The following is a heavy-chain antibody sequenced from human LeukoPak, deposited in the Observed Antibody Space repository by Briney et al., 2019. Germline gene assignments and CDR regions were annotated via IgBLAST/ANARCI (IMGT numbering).Heavy chain of an antibody. Sequence: GGSPRLSCAASGFTVSSNYMSWVRQAPGKGLEWVGRIKSKTDGGTTDYAAPVKGRFTISRDDSKTTLYLQMNSLKTEDTAVYYCTTELYYYDSSGYRTYFDYWGQGTLVTVSS. J-gene: IGHJ4*02. V-gene: IGHV3-15*01. CDR1: GFTVSSNY. CDR3: TTELYYYDSSGYRTYFDY. CDR2: IKSKTDGGTT. D-gene: IGHD3-22*01.